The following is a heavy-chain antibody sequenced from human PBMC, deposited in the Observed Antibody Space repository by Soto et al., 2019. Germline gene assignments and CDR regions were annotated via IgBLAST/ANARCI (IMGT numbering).Heavy chain of an antibody. V-gene: IGHV1-69*01. Sequence: QVQLVQSGAEVKKPGSSVKVSCKASGGTFGSYAISWVRQAPGQGLEWMGGIIPIPGTANYAQKFQGRVTIAADESTSTAYMGLSSLRSEDTAVYYCARSQGSSTSLEIYYYYYYGMDVWGQGTTVTASS. CDR2: IIPIPGTA. CDR1: GGTFGSYA. CDR3: ARSQGSSTSLEIYYYYYYGMDV. D-gene: IGHD2-2*01. J-gene: IGHJ6*02.